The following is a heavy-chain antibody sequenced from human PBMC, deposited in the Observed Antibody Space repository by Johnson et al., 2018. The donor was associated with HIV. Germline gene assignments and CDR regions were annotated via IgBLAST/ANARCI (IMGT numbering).Heavy chain of an antibody. Sequence: QVQLVESGGGVVQPGRSLRLSCAASGFTFSNYAMHWVRQAPGKGLEWVAVIWYDGSTKYYADSVKGRFTISRDNSKNTLYLQMNSLRVEDTAVYYCAREYYYDSSGYNAFDIWGQGTMVTVSS. CDR3: AREYYYDSSGYNAFDI. V-gene: IGHV3-33*01. J-gene: IGHJ3*02. CDR1: GFTFSNYA. CDR2: IWYDGSTK. D-gene: IGHD3-22*01.